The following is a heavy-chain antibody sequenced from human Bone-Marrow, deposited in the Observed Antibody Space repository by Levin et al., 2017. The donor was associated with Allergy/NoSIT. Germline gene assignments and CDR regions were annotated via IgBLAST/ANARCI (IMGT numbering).Heavy chain of an antibody. D-gene: IGHD2/OR15-2a*01. J-gene: IGHJ4*02. V-gene: IGHV1-69*04. CDR1: GGTFSSYA. CDR2: IIPILGIA. Sequence: GASVKVSCKASGGTFSSYAISWVRQAPGQGLEWMGRIIPILGIANYAQKFQGRVTITADKSTSTAYMELSSLRSEDTAVYYCARADYYFQASFDYWGQGTLVTVSS. CDR3: ARADYYFQASFDY.